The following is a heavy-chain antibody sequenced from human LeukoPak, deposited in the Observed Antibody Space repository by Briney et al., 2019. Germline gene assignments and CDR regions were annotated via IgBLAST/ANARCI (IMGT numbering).Heavy chain of an antibody. CDR1: GFTFSNYA. CDR3: AKDPDCTSGVCYTFFDY. CDR2: ISGSGGST. Sequence: PGGSLRLSCAASGFTFSNYAMSWVRQAPGKGLEWVSAISGSGGSTYYADSVKGRFTISRDNSKTTLFLHMNGLRVEDTAVYYCAKDPDCTSGVCYTFFDYWGQGTLVTVSS. J-gene: IGHJ4*02. V-gene: IGHV3-23*01. D-gene: IGHD2-8*01.